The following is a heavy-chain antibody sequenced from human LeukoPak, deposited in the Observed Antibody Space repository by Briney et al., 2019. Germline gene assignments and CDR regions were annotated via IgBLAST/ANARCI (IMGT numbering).Heavy chain of an antibody. CDR1: GGSISSYY. CDR3: ARESDGSGSSFDY. D-gene: IGHD3-10*01. V-gene: IGHV4-38-2*02. J-gene: IGHJ4*02. Sequence: PSETLSLTCTVSGGSISSYYWSWIRQPPGKGLEWIGSIYHSGSTYYNPSLKSRVTISVDTSKNQFSLKLSSVTAADTAVYYCARESDGSGSSFDYWGQGTLVTVSS. CDR2: IYHSGST.